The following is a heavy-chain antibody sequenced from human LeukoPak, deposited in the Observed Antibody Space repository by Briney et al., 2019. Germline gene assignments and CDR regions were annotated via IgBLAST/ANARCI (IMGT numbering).Heavy chain of an antibody. V-gene: IGHV4-59*08. CDR1: GSSVSSDY. D-gene: IGHD4-11*01. J-gene: IGHJ5*02. CDR3: ARQPYQYPFDH. Sequence: ETLSLTCTVSGSSVSSDYWSWIRQSPGKGLEWMGYIYHSGRTMSNPSLKSRGSLSLDTTNNQFSLKLSSMIAADTAVEYCARQPYQYPFDHWGQGTVVSVSS. CDR2: IYHSGRT.